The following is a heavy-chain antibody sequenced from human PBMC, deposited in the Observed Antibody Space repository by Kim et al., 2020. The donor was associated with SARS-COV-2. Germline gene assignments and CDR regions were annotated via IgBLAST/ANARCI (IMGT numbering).Heavy chain of an antibody. CDR2: INHSGST. CDR1: GGSFSGYY. V-gene: IGHV4-34*01. D-gene: IGHD5-12*01. J-gene: IGHJ5*02. CDR3: ARGGQLLGIVALGWFDP. Sequence: SETLSLTCAVYGGSFSGYYWSWIRQPPGKGLEWIGEINHSGSTNYNPSLKSRVTISVDTSKNQFSLKLSSVTAADTAVYYCARGGQLLGIVALGWFDPWGQGTLVTVSS.